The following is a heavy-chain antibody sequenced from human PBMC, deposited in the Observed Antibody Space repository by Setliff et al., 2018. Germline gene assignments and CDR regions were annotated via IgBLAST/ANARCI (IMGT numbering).Heavy chain of an antibody. D-gene: IGHD7-27*01. V-gene: IGHV4-61*02. Sequence: SETLSLTCNVSGGSITSGSFYWSWIRQPAGKGLEWIGRIYTSGSTNYNPSLKSRVTMSVATFENHFSLKLNSLTAADTAVYYCARVTNWGLDLRFDPWGQGILVTVSS. CDR3: ARVTNWGLDLRFDP. J-gene: IGHJ5*02. CDR2: IYTSGST. CDR1: GGSITSGSFY.